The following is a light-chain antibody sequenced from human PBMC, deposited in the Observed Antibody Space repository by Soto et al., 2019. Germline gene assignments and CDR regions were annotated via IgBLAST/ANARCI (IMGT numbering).Light chain of an antibody. V-gene: IGKV3-15*01. CDR2: YAS. Sequence: EIVMTQSPATLSVSPGERATLSCRASQSVSSNLAWYQQKPGQAPRLLIYYASTRATGIPARFSGSGSGTEFTLTISSLQSEDFATYYCQQANSFPVTFGQGTRLEI. J-gene: IGKJ5*01. CDR1: QSVSSN. CDR3: QQANSFPVT.